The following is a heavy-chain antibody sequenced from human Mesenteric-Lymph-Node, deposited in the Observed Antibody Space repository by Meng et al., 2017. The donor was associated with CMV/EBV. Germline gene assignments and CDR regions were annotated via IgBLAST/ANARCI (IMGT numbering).Heavy chain of an antibody. Sequence: SVKVSCKASGYTFTSYGISWVRQAPGQGLEWMGRIIPILGIRDYAQKFQGRVTITADKSTSTVYMELNSLISEDTAVYYCARDPPDGRGYWGQGTLVTVSS. D-gene: IGHD5-24*01. CDR3: ARDPPDGRGY. CDR1: GYTFTSYG. V-gene: IGHV1-69*04. CDR2: IIPILGIR. J-gene: IGHJ4*02.